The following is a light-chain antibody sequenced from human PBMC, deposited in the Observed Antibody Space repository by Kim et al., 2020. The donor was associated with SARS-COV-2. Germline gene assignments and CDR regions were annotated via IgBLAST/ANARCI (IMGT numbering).Light chain of an antibody. CDR2: AAS. CDR3: QQSYSTPYT. CDR1: ITSS. V-gene: IGKV1-39*01. Sequence: ITSSLDWYQQKPGKAPKLLIYAASSLQAGVPSRISGSGSGTDFALTISSVQPEDFATYYCQQSYSTPYTFGQGTKLEI. J-gene: IGKJ2*01.